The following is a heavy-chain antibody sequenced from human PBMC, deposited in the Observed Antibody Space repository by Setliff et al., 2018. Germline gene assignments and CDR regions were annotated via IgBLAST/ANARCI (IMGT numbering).Heavy chain of an antibody. D-gene: IGHD3-16*01. CDR2: INQSGTT. Sequence: PSETLSLTCAVSGDSIGNDYWWSWVRQPPERELEWIGEINQSGTTNYNPPLKGRVTISVDTSKNQVSLKMNFVTAADTAVYYCARLRPIGALDVWGKGTTVNVSS. CDR1: GDSIGNDYW. V-gene: IGHV4-4*02. CDR3: ARLRPIGALDV. J-gene: IGHJ6*04.